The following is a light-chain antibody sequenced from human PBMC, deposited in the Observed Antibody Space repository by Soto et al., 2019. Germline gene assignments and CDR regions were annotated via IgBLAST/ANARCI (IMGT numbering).Light chain of an antibody. CDR3: QQYGPSPLYT. J-gene: IGKJ2*01. CDR2: ATY. CDR1: QSVSSGY. V-gene: IGKV3-20*01. Sequence: VLTQSPGTLSLSPGERATLSCRAGQSVSSGYLAWYQQKPGQAPRLLIYATYPRATGIPDRFSGSGSGTDFTLTISRLQPEDFAVYYSQQYGPSPLYTFGQGTKLEIK.